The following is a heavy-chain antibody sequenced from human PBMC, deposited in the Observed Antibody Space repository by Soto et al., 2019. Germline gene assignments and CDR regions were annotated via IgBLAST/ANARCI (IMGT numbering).Heavy chain of an antibody. Sequence: GESLKLSCKASGYSFTTYWIGWVRQMPGKGLEWMGIIYPDDSDTIYSPSFQGQVTISADKSISTAYLQWSSLKASDTAMYYCARPAGSGYYPFDYWGQGTLVTVSS. CDR2: IYPDDSDT. V-gene: IGHV5-51*01. D-gene: IGHD3-22*01. CDR3: ARPAGSGYYPFDY. J-gene: IGHJ4*02. CDR1: GYSFTTYW.